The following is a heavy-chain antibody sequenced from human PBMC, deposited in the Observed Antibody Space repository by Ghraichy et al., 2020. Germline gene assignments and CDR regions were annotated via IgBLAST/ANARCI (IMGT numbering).Heavy chain of an antibody. CDR1: GYTLTELS. Sequence: ASVKITCKVSGYTLTELSMHWVRQAPGKGLEWMGVFDPEDGETIYAQKFQGRVTMTEDTSTDTAYMELSSLRSEDTAVYYCATVVSSWAHRGMDVWGQGTTVTVSS. V-gene: IGHV1-24*01. J-gene: IGHJ6*02. CDR2: FDPEDGET. CDR3: ATVVSSWAHRGMDV. D-gene: IGHD6-6*01.